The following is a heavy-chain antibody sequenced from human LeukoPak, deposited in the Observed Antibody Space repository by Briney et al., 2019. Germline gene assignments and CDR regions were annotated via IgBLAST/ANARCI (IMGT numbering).Heavy chain of an antibody. Sequence: GGSLRLSCAASGFTLSSYSMNWVRQAPGKGLEWVSSISSSSSYIYYARSVKGRFTISRDKAKTSLYLQMNSLGAEDTAVYYCARGDCSGGSCYQDYWGEGNLGTVSS. D-gene: IGHD2-15*01. CDR1: GFTLSSYS. V-gene: IGHV3-21*01. CDR2: ISSSSSYI. J-gene: IGHJ4*02. CDR3: ARGDCSGGSCYQDY.